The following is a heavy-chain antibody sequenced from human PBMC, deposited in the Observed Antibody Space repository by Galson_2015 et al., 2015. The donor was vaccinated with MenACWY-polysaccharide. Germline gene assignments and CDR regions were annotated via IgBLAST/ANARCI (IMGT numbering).Heavy chain of an antibody. Sequence: SLRLSCAASAFTVSSNHMSWVRQAPGKGLEWVSVIYSGGSTYYADSVKGRFTISRDNSKNTLYLPMNSLRAEDTALYYCARLAVDNYFDYWGQGTLVAVSS. CDR1: AFTVSSNH. D-gene: IGHD6-19*01. CDR2: IYSGGST. V-gene: IGHV3-66*01. CDR3: ARLAVDNYFDY. J-gene: IGHJ4*02.